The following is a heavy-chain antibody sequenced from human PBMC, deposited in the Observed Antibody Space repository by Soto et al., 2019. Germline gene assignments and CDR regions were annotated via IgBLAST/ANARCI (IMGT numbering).Heavy chain of an antibody. J-gene: IGHJ4*02. V-gene: IGHV6-1*01. D-gene: IGHD3-3*01. CDR3: ARDRRFLEWFHPVYFDY. CDR2: TYYRSKWYN. CDR1: GGSVSSNSAA. Sequence: SQTLSLTCAISGGSVSSNSAAWNWIRQSPSRGLEWLGRTYYRSKWYNDYAVSVKSRITINPDTSKNQFSLQLNSVTPEDTAVYYCARDRRFLEWFHPVYFDYWGQGTLVTVSS.